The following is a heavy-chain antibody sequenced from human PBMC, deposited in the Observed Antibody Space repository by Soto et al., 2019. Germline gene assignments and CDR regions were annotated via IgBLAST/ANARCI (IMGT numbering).Heavy chain of an antibody. Sequence: GGSLRVSCAASGCTVITKYMSCVRQAPGKGLEWVSVIYSGGSTFYADSVRGRFTISRDNSKNTVNLQMNSLRAEDTAVYYCARDPWAADYWGQGTLVTVSS. CDR1: GCTVITKY. J-gene: IGHJ4*02. D-gene: IGHD3-16*01. CDR2: IYSGGST. V-gene: IGHV3-66*01. CDR3: ARDPWAADY.